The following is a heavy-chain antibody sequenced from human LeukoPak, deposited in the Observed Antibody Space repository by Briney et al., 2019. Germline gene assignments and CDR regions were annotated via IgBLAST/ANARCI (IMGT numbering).Heavy chain of an antibody. J-gene: IGHJ4*02. CDR3: ARDVGLLDY. Sequence: PGGSLRLSCAASGFTFNNYAMSWVRQAPGKGLEWVSVISGSGGTTYYEDSVKGRFTISRDNSKNELYLQMNSLRADDTAVYYCARDVGLLDYWGQGTLVTVSS. D-gene: IGHD2-15*01. CDR1: GFTFNNYA. V-gene: IGHV3-23*01. CDR2: ISGSGGTT.